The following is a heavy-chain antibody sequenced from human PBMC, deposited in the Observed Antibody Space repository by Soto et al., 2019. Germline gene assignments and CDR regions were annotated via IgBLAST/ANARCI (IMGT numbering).Heavy chain of an antibody. CDR2: INHSGST. CDR3: ARGDTAMVIDYYYYGMDV. Sequence: PSETLSLTCTVSGGSISSYYWSWIRQPPGKGLEWIGEINHSGSTNYNPSLKSRVTISVDTSKNQFSLKLSSVTAADTAVYYCARGDTAMVIDYYYYGMDVWGQGTTVTVSS. V-gene: IGHV4-34*01. J-gene: IGHJ6*02. CDR1: GGSISSYY. D-gene: IGHD5-18*01.